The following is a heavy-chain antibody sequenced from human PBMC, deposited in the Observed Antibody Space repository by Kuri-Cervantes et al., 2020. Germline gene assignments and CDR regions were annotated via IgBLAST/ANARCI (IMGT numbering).Heavy chain of an antibody. CDR1: GYTFTSYG. J-gene: IGHJ4*02. Sequence: ASVKVSCKASGYTFTSYGISWVRQAPGQGLEWMGWISAYNGNTNYAQKLQGRVTMTTDTSTSTAYMELRSLRSDDTAVYYSARAGGHYDYVWGSYRLTYFDYWGQGTLVTVSS. CDR2: ISAYNGNT. D-gene: IGHD3-16*02. V-gene: IGHV1-18*01. CDR3: ARAGGHYDYVWGSYRLTYFDY.